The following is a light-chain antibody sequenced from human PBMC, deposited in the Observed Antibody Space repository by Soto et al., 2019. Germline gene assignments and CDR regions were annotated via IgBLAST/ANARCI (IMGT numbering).Light chain of an antibody. CDR3: LQDYNYPWT. V-gene: IGKV1-6*01. J-gene: IGKJ1*01. CDR1: QGIRND. Sequence: AIQMTQSPSSLSASVGDRVSITCWASQGIRNDLGWYQVKAGKAPKLLIYAASSLQSGVPPRFSGSGSGTEFTLTISSLQPEDFATYYCLQDYNYPWTFGQGTTVEIK. CDR2: AAS.